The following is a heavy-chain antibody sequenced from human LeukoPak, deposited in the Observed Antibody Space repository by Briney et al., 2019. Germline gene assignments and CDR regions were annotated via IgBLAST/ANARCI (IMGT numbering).Heavy chain of an antibody. D-gene: IGHD3-22*01. Sequence: GGSLRLSCAASGFTFSSYGMHWVRQAPGKGLEWVAVIWYDGSNKYYADSVKGRFTISRDDSKNTLYFQMNSLTVEDTAVYYCARGGDSSGSRRSAFDIWGQGTMVTVSS. V-gene: IGHV3-33*01. CDR1: GFTFSSYG. J-gene: IGHJ3*02. CDR3: ARGGDSSGSRRSAFDI. CDR2: IWYDGSNK.